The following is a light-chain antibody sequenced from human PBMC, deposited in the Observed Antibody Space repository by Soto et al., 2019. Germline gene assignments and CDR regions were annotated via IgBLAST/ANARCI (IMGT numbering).Light chain of an antibody. CDR2: LGS. CDR1: QSLLHSNGYNY. CDR3: MQALQTPRT. V-gene: IGKV2-28*01. J-gene: IGKJ3*01. Sequence: DIVMTQSPLSLPVTPGEPASISCRSSQSLLHSNGYNYFDWYLQKPGQSPQLLIYLGSNRASGVPDRFSGSGSGTEFTLKISRVEAEDVGVYYCMQALQTPRTFGPGTKVDIK.